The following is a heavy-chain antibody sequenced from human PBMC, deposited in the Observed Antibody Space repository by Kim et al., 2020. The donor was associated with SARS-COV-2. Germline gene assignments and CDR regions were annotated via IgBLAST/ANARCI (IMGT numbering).Heavy chain of an antibody. CDR1: GGAISGYY. Sequence: SETLSLTCTVSGGAISGYYWSWIRQSPGKGLEWIGYIYYSGDTKTNYNPSLQSRVTISVDTSKNQFSLRLSSVTAADTAVYYCARESWYYYFWGQGTMVT. CDR2: IYYSGDTKT. D-gene: IGHD3-10*01. CDR3: ARESWYYYF. J-gene: IGHJ3*01. V-gene: IGHV4-59*01.